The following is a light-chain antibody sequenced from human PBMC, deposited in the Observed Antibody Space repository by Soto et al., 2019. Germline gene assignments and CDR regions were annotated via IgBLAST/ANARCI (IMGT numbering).Light chain of an antibody. CDR3: CSYAGTTNV. CDR2: EDS. J-gene: IGLJ1*01. CDR1: SSDVGSYKF. Sequence: QSVLTQPASVSESPGQSITISCTGASSDVGSYKFVSWYQHHPGKAPKLMIYEDSKRPSGVSDRFSSSKSGNTASLTISGLQADDEADYYCCSYAGTTNVFGTGTKVTVL. V-gene: IGLV2-23*02.